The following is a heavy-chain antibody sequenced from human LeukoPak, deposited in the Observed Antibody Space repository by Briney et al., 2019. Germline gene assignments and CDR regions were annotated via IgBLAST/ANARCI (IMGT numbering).Heavy chain of an antibody. CDR3: ASSSSSWYRGNWFDP. Sequence: PGGSLRLSCAASGFTVSSNYMSWVRQAPGKGLEWVSVIYSGGSTYYADSVKGRFTISRDNSKNTLYLQMNSLGAEDTAVYYCASSSSSWYRGNWFDPWGQGTLVTVSS. D-gene: IGHD6-13*01. V-gene: IGHV3-66*02. J-gene: IGHJ5*02. CDR2: IYSGGST. CDR1: GFTVSSNY.